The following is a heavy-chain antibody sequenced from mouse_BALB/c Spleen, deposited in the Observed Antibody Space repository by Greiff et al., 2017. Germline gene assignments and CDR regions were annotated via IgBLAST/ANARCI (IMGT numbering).Heavy chain of an antibody. V-gene: IGHV2-6-7*01. CDR2: IWGDGST. D-gene: IGHD1-2*01. Sequence: VKLMESGPGLVAPSQSLSITCTVSGFSLTGYGVNWVRQPPGKGLEWLGMIWGDGSTDYNSALKSRLSISKYNSKSQVFLKMNSLQTDDTARYYCARGDYYGYVDYAMDYWGQGTSVTVSS. CDR1: GFSLTGYG. J-gene: IGHJ4*01. CDR3: ARGDYYGYVDYAMDY.